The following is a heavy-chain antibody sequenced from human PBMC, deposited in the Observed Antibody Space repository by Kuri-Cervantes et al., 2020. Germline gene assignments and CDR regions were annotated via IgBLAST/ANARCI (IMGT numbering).Heavy chain of an antibody. J-gene: IGHJ4*02. CDR3: ARVRYDNSGYYLIDH. D-gene: IGHD3-22*01. Sequence: LRLSCTVSGGSVSSGSYYWSWIRQPPGKGLEWIGYIQYSGSTYYKPSLRSRVAISMDKSKSHFALSLTSVTAADTALYYCARVRYDNSGYYLIDHWGQGTLVTVSS. V-gene: IGHV4-30-4*08. CDR1: GGSVSSGSYY. CDR2: IQYSGST.